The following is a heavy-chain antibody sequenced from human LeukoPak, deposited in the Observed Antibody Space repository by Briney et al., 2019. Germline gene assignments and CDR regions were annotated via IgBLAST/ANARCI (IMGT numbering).Heavy chain of an antibody. CDR1: GGSISSYY. CDR3: ARDVPLYYDILTGYPHPYFDY. V-gene: IGHV4-59*12. D-gene: IGHD3-9*01. Sequence: PSETLSLTCTVSGGSISSYYWSWIRQPPGKGLEWIGYIYYSGSTNYNPSLKSRVTISVDTSKNQFSLKLSSVTAADTAVYYCARDVPLYYDILTGYPHPYFDYWGQGTLVTVSS. CDR2: IYYSGST. J-gene: IGHJ4*02.